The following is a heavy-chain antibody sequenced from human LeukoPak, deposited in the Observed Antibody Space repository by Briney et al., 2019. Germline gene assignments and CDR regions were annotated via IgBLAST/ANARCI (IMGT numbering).Heavy chain of an antibody. CDR1: GASMSNHY. V-gene: IGHV4-59*11. J-gene: IGHJ4*02. CDR3: ATRPAGTTWYGVFDY. CDR2: IYDSETT. Sequence: RPSETLSLTCTVSGASMSNHYWSWIRQPPGKGLEWIGYIYDSETTNYNPSLKSRVTMSVDTSKSQFSLRLSSVTAADTALYYCATRPAGTTWYGVFDYWSRGTLVTVSS. D-gene: IGHD6-13*01.